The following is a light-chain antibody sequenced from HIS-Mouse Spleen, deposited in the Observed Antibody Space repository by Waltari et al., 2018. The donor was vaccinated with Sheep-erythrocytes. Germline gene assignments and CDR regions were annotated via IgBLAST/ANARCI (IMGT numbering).Light chain of an antibody. Sequence: QSALTQPRSVSGSPGQSVTISCTGTSRYVGGYYYVSWYQQHPGKAHKLMIYDVSKRPSGVPDRFSGSKSGNTASLTISGLQAEDEADYYCCSYAGSYNHVFATGTKVTVL. CDR1: SRYVGGYYY. V-gene: IGLV2-11*01. J-gene: IGLJ1*01. CDR2: DVS. CDR3: CSYAGSYNHV.